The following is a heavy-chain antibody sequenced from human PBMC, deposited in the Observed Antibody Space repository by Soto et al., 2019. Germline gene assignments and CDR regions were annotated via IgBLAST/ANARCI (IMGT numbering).Heavy chain of an antibody. J-gene: IGHJ5*02. CDR2: IHVSGYT. V-gene: IGHV4-30-2*01. D-gene: IGHD2-2*01. CDR1: GVSITSGSYS. CDR3: ARGGALRPNAHVPLDP. Sequence: QLQLQESGSGLVKPSQTLSLTCTVSGVSITSGSYSWSWIRQAPGKGLEWIGNIHVSGYTSFNPSVKGRVSMSVATSKNQFSLELMSVTVADTAVYYCARGGALRPNAHVPLDPWGRGSLVTVSS.